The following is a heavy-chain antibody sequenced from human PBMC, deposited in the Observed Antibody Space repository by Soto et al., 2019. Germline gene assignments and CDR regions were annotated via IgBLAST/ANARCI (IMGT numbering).Heavy chain of an antibody. D-gene: IGHD3-10*01. Sequence: SETLSLTCAVYGGSFSGYYWSWIRQPPGKGLEWIGEINHSGSTNYNPSLKSRVTISVDTSKNQFSLKLSSVTAADTAVYYCARGKTGLRRFHHFDYWGQGTLVTVSS. CDR1: GGSFSGYY. V-gene: IGHV4-34*01. J-gene: IGHJ4*02. CDR3: ARGKTGLRRFHHFDY. CDR2: INHSGST.